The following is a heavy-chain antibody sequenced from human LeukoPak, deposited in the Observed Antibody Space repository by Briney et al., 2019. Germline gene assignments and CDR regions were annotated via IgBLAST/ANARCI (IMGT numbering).Heavy chain of an antibody. CDR3: ARDDSGAKVDIDY. CDR2: ISAYNGNR. Sequence: VSVKVSCKASGYSFGDDGFSWERQAPGQGLEWLGWISAYNGNRNYAQKVEGRVTMTTDTSTSTAYLELRGLRPDDTAVYYCARDDSGAKVDIDYWGQGTLLIVSS. V-gene: IGHV1-18*01. D-gene: IGHD5-12*01. J-gene: IGHJ4*02. CDR1: GYSFGDDG.